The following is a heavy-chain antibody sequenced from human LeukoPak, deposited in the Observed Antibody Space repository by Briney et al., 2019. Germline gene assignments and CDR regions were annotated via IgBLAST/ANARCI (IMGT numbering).Heavy chain of an antibody. CDR3: ARVIAVPAAPYFDY. V-gene: IGHV4-39*01. CDR2: IYYSGST. Sequence: SETLSLTCTVSGGSISSSSYYWGWIRQPPGKGLEWIGSIYYSGSTYYNPSLKSRVTISVDTSKNQFSLKLSSATAADTAVYYCARVIAVPAAPYFDYWGQGTLVTVSS. D-gene: IGHD2-2*01. J-gene: IGHJ4*02. CDR1: GGSISSSSYY.